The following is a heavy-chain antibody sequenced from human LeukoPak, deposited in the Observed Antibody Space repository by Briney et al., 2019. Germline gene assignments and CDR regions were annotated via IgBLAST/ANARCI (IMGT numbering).Heavy chain of an antibody. CDR1: GGSISSHY. D-gene: IGHD5-18*01. J-gene: IGHJ4*02. V-gene: IGHV4-59*11. CDR3: ATIKRGYPYGYFDF. CDR2: MYDTVNN. Sequence: PSETLSLTCTVSGGSISSHYWSWVRQPPGKGLEWIGYMYDTVNNKDNPSLTSRLTLSADTSKNQFSLRLGSVTAADTAVSYCATIKRGYPYGYFDFWGQGILVTVSS.